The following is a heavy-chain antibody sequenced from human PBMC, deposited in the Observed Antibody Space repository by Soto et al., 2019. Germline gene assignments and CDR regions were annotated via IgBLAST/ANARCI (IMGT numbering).Heavy chain of an antibody. CDR1: GYTFTSYG. CDR3: ARVRLHCSSTSCHYYFDY. CDR2: ISAYNGNT. Sequence: ASVKVSCKASGYTFTSYGISWVRQAPGQGLEWMGWISAYNGNTNYAQKLQGRVTMTTDTSTSTAYMELRSLRSDDTAVYYCARVRLHCSSTSCHYYFDYWGQGTLVTVSS. D-gene: IGHD2-2*01. J-gene: IGHJ4*02. V-gene: IGHV1-18*01.